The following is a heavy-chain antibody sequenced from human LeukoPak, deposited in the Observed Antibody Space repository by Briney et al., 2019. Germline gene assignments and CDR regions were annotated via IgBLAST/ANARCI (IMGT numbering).Heavy chain of an antibody. Sequence: PGGSLRLSCAASGFTFSSYWMSWVREAPGKGLEWVANINQDGSEKYNVDSVKGRFTISRDNAKNSLYLRMNSLRVEDTAVYYCARGDSSGYFYFGSWGQGTLVTVSS. J-gene: IGHJ4*02. CDR3: ARGDSSGYFYFGS. V-gene: IGHV3-7*01. D-gene: IGHD3-22*01. CDR1: GFTFSSYW. CDR2: INQDGSEK.